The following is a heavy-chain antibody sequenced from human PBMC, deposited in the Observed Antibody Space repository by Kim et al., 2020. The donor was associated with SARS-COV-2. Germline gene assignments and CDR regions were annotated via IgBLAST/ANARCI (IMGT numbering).Heavy chain of an antibody. D-gene: IGHD2-2*01. CDR2: IDWDDDK. J-gene: IGHJ5*02. Sequence: SGPTLVNPTQTLTLTCTFSGFSLSTRGMCVSWIRQPPGKAPEWLARIDWDDDKYYSTSLKTRLTISKDTSKNQVVLTMTNMDPVDTATYYCARTSGRGSRTTISCLKGGWFDPWGQGTLVTVSS. V-gene: IGHV2-70*11. CDR1: GFSLSTRGMC. CDR3: ARTSGRGSRTTISCLKGGWFDP.